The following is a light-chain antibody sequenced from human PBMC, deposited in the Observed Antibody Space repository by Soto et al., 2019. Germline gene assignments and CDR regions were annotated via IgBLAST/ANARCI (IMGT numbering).Light chain of an antibody. Sequence: DIQMTQSPSSLSASVGDRVTITCRASQSISSYLNWYQQKPGKAPKLLIYAASSLQSGVPSRFSGSGSRTDFTLTISSLQPEDFATYYCQQSYSTPGALTFGGGTKVEIK. J-gene: IGKJ4*01. V-gene: IGKV1-39*01. CDR3: QQSYSTPGALT. CDR1: QSISSY. CDR2: AAS.